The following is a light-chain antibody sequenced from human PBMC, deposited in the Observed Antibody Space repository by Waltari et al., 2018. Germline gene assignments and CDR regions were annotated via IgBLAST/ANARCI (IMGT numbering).Light chain of an antibody. CDR2: HAS. CDR1: QSLSIY. CDR3: QHYVSLPVT. V-gene: IGKV3-20*01. J-gene: IGKJ1*01. Sequence: EIVLTQSPGTLSLSPGERATLSCRASQSLSIYLAWYQQKPGRAPRLLIYHASSRATGVPDRFSGSGSGTDFSLTISRLEPEYFAVYYCQHYVSLPVTFGQGTKVEIK.